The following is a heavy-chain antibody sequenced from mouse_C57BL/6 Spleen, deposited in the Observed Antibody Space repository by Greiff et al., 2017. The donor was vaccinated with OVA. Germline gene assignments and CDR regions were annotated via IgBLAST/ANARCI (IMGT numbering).Heavy chain of an antibody. D-gene: IGHD1-1*01. Sequence: EVQVVESGGGLVKPGGSLKLSCAASGFTFSDYGMHWVRQAPEKGLEWVAYISSGSSTIYYADTVKGRFTISRDNAKNTLFLQMTSLRSEDTAMYYCARHGSSSSYFDYWGQGTTLTVSS. V-gene: IGHV5-17*01. J-gene: IGHJ2*01. CDR3: ARHGSSSSYFDY. CDR1: GFTFSDYG. CDR2: ISSGSSTI.